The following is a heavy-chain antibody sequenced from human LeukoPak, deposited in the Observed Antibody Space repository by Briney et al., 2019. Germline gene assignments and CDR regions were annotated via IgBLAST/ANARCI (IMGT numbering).Heavy chain of an antibody. CDR2: IYYSGST. J-gene: IGHJ4*02. Sequence: SETLSLTCTVSGGSISSYYWSWIRQPPGKGLEWIGYIYYSGSTNYNPSLKSRVTISVDSSKNQFSLKLSSVTAADTAVYYCAREGFWSGSFDYWGQGTLVTVSS. CDR3: AREGFWSGSFDY. V-gene: IGHV4-59*01. D-gene: IGHD3-3*01. CDR1: GGSISSYY.